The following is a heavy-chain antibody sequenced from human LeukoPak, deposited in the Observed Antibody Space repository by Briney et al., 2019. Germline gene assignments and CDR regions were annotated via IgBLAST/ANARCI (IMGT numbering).Heavy chain of an antibody. Sequence: PGGSLRLSCAASGFTFSSYAMSWVRQAPGKGLEWVSAISGSGGSTYYADPVKGRFTISRDNSKNTLYLQMNSLRAEDTAVYYFAKVMRGYYYDSSGYLFDYWGQGTLVTVSS. J-gene: IGHJ4*02. CDR1: GFTFSSYA. CDR3: AKVMRGYYYDSSGYLFDY. V-gene: IGHV3-23*01. CDR2: ISGSGGST. D-gene: IGHD3-22*01.